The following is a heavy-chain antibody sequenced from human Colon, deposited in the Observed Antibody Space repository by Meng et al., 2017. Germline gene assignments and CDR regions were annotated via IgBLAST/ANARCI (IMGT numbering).Heavy chain of an antibody. Sequence: SETLSLTCAVSGGSITSYYWTWIRQAAGNELEWIGRIYTGGTTHYNPSLKIRATISLDTSTNQLSLKLSSVTAADTAVYYCARYYDSRDTNWLDPWGQGTLVTVSS. J-gene: IGHJ5*02. D-gene: IGHD3-22*01. CDR3: ARYYDSRDTNWLDP. CDR1: GGSITSYY. V-gene: IGHV4-59*10. CDR2: IYTGGTT.